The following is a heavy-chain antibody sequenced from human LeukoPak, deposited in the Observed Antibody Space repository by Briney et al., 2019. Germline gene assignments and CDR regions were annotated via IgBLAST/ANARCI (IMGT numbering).Heavy chain of an antibody. CDR2: INPNSGGT. V-gene: IGHV1-2*02. CDR1: GYTFTGYY. J-gene: IGHJ4*02. CDR3: ARADDIFGCAY. Sequence: ASVKVSCKASGYTFTGYYMHWVRQAPGQGLEWMGWINPNSGGTNYAQKFQGRVTMTTDTSTSTAYMELRSLRSDDTAVYYCARADDIFGCAYWGQGTLVTVSS. D-gene: IGHD3-9*01.